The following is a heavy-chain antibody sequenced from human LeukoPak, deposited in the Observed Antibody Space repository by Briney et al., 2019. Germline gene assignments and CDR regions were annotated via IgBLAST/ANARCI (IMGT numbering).Heavy chain of an antibody. Sequence: SETLSLTCTVSGGSISSYYWSWIRQPPGKGLEWIGYIYYSGSTNYNPSLKSRVTISVDTSKNQFSLKLSSVTAADTAVYYCARVVINSYYYMDVWGKGTTVTVSS. CDR2: IYYSGST. D-gene: IGHD3-22*01. CDR1: GGSISSYY. J-gene: IGHJ6*03. CDR3: ARVVINSYYYMDV. V-gene: IGHV4-59*01.